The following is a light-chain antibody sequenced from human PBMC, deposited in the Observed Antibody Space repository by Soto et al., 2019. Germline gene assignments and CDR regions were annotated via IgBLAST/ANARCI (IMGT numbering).Light chain of an antibody. CDR2: GAS. J-gene: IGKJ4*01. CDR3: QQYGSSLGVT. Sequence: EIVMTQSPATLSVSPGARAPLSCRASQSVNSKLAWYQQKPGQAPRLLIYGASSRATGIPDRFSGSGSGTDFTLTISRLEPEDFAVYYCQQYGSSLGVTFGGGTKVDIK. CDR1: QSVNSK. V-gene: IGKV3-20*01.